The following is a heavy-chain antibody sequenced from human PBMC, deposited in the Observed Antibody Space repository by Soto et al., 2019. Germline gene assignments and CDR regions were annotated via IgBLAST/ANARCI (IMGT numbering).Heavy chain of an antibody. D-gene: IGHD2-2*03. CDR3: ARVDIVVVPAPPDYYYGMDV. CDR2: ISSSSSTI. CDR1: GFTFSSYS. V-gene: IGHV3-48*02. Sequence: QPGGSLRLSCAASGFTFSSYSMNWVRQAPGKGLEWVSYISSSSSTIYYADSVKGRFTISRDNAKNSLYLQMNSLRDEDTAVYYCARVDIVVVPAPPDYYYGMDVWGQGTTVTVSS. J-gene: IGHJ6*02.